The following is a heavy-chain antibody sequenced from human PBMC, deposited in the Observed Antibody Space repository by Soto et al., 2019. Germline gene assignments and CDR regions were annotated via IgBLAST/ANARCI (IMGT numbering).Heavy chain of an antibody. J-gene: IGHJ4*02. V-gene: IGHV3-30*03. D-gene: IGHD1-1*01. CDR2: ISYDGSNK. Sequence: QVQLVESGGGVVQPGMSLRLSCAASGFTFSSYGMHWVRQAPGKGLEWVAVISYDGSNKYYADSVKGRFTISRDNSKNTLYLQMNSLRGEDTAVYYCAGGTRWLQLDYWGQGTLVTVSS. CDR1: GFTFSSYG. CDR3: AGGTRWLQLDY.